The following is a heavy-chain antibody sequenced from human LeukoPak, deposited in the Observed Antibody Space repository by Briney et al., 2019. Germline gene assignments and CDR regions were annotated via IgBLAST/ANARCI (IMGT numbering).Heavy chain of an antibody. J-gene: IGHJ4*02. D-gene: IGHD5-12*01. Sequence: GGSLRLSCAASGFTFSDYYMSWIRQAPGKGLEWVSYISSSGSTIYYADSVKGRFTISRDNAKNSLYLQMNSLRAEDTAVYYCARDFGKEWLRFSPSYYFDYWGQGTLVTVSS. CDR2: ISSSGSTI. CDR1: GFTFSDYY. CDR3: ARDFGKEWLRFSPSYYFDY. V-gene: IGHV3-11*01.